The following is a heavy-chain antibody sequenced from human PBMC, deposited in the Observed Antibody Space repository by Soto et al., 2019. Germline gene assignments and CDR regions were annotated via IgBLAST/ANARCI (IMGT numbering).Heavy chain of an antibody. Sequence: PGGSLRLSCAASGFTFSDYFMGWIRQAPGKGLEWVSYIFNNGETVYYADSVRGRFTISRDNVKNSLYLQLSSLSPEDTAVYYCARALDRGGFYQGFELWGQGTLVTVSS. CDR3: ARALDRGGFYQGFEL. V-gene: IGHV3-11*01. D-gene: IGHD3-16*01. CDR2: IFNNGETV. CDR1: GFTFSDYF. J-gene: IGHJ5*02.